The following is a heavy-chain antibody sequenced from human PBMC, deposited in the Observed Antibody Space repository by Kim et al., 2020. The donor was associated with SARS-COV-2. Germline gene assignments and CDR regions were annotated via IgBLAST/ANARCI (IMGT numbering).Heavy chain of an antibody. Sequence: SETLSLTCAVYGGSFSGYYWSWIRQPPGKGLEWIGEINHSGSTNYNPSLKSRVTISVDTSKNQFSLKLSSVTAADTAVYYCARGSITMVRGVSRKFDYWGQGTLVTVSS. CDR3: ARGSITMVRGVSRKFDY. D-gene: IGHD3-10*01. J-gene: IGHJ4*02. CDR1: GGSFSGYY. V-gene: IGHV4-34*01. CDR2: INHSGST.